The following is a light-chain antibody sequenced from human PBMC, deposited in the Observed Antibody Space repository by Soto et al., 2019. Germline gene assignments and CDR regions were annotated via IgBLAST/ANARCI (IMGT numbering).Light chain of an antibody. CDR2: DVT. Sequence: QSVLTQPASVSGSPGLSLAISCTGTSSDAGGYNSVSWYQQHPGKAPKLVIYDVTSRPSGVSNRFSGSKSGNTASLTISGLQAEDEGDYYCSSYRTGGSYVFGTGTKVTVL. V-gene: IGLV2-14*01. CDR3: SSYRTGGSYV. CDR1: SSDAGGYNS. J-gene: IGLJ1*01.